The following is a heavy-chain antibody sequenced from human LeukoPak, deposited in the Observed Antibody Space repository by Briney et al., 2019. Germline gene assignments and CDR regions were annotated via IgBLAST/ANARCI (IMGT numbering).Heavy chain of an antibody. CDR1: GFTFNNYP. D-gene: IGHD1-26*01. CDR3: ASLNGGMVGATDFDY. J-gene: IGHJ4*02. Sequence: PGGSLRLSCAGSGFTFNNYPISWVRQAPGKGLEWVSSISSSSSYIYYADSVKGRFTISRDNAKDSLYLQMNSLRAEDTAVYYCASLNGGMVGATDFDYWGQGTLVTVSS. CDR2: ISSSSSYI. V-gene: IGHV3-21*01.